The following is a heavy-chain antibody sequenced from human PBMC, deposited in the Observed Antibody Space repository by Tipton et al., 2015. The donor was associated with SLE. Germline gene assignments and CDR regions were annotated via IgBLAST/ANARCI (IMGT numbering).Heavy chain of an antibody. J-gene: IGHJ5*02. D-gene: IGHD1-26*01. CDR3: VRDSGTYGRGWFDP. CDR1: GFTFGDFP. V-gene: IGHV3-7*01. Sequence: SLRLSCAASGFTFGDFPMHWVRQAPGKGLEWVANIKQDGSEKYYVDSVKGRFTISRDNAKNSLHLQMTGLRAEDTAVYFCVRDSGTYGRGWFDPWGQGTLVSVSS. CDR2: IKQDGSEK.